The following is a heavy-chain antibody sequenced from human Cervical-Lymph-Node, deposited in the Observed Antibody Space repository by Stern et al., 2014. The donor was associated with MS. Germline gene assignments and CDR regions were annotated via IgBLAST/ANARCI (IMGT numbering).Heavy chain of an antibody. Sequence: VQLVESGGGVVQPGRSLRLSCAASGFTFSSYGMHRVRQAPGKGLEWVAVISYDGSNKYYADSVKGRVTISRDNSKNTLYLQMNSLRAEDTAVYYCAKERHGDYVFYYGMDVWGQGTTVTVSS. J-gene: IGHJ6*02. CDR3: AKERHGDYVFYYGMDV. D-gene: IGHD4-17*01. CDR1: GFTFSSYG. CDR2: ISYDGSNK. V-gene: IGHV3-30*18.